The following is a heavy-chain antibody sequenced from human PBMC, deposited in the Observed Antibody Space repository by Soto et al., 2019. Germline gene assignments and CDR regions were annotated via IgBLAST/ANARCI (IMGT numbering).Heavy chain of an antibody. CDR3: ATHAWGQWLVAGNDAFDI. Sequence: EVQLVESGGGLVQPGGSLRLSCAASGFTFSSYSMNWVRQAPGKGLEWVSYISSSSSTIYYADSVKGRFTISRDNAKNSLYLQMNSLRAEDTVVYYCATHAWGQWLVAGNDAFDIWGQGTMVTVSS. CDR1: GFTFSSYS. D-gene: IGHD6-19*01. V-gene: IGHV3-48*01. CDR2: ISSSSSTI. J-gene: IGHJ3*02.